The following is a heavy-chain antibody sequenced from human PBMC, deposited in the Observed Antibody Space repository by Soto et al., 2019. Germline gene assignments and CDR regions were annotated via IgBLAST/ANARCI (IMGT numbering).Heavy chain of an antibody. J-gene: IGHJ4*02. CDR1: GGTYGIYA. CDR3: ASPTEGSRGLNE. V-gene: IGHV1-69*13. CDR2: IIPIFGTA. Sequence: SVKVSCPASGGTYGIYAISWLRQAPGQGLAWMGGIIPIFGTANYAQKFQGRVTITGDGSTSTAYMELSSLRSEDTAVYYGASPTEGSRGLNEWGQGNLVTV. D-gene: IGHD3-22*01.